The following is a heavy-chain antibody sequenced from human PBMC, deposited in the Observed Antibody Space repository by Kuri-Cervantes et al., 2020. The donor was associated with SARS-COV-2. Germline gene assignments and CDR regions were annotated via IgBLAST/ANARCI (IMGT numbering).Heavy chain of an antibody. CDR1: GDTFTGYY. Sequence: ASVKVSCKASGDTFTGYYMHWVRQAPGQGLEWMGWINPNSGGTNYAQKFQGRVTMTRDTSISTAYMELSRLRSDDTAVYYRARVPQYYDFWSGYGMDVWGQGTTVTVSS. D-gene: IGHD3-3*01. J-gene: IGHJ6*02. V-gene: IGHV1-2*02. CDR2: INPNSGGT. CDR3: ARVPQYYDFWSGYGMDV.